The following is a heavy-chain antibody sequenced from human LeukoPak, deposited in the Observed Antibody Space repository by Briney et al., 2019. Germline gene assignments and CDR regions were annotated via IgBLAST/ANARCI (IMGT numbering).Heavy chain of an antibody. D-gene: IGHD1-26*01. CDR1: GYNFTGYY. CDR3: ARDNSVGDNAWWFDP. CDR2: INPNNGGT. J-gene: IGHJ5*02. Sequence: GASVTVSCKASGYNFTGYYMHWLRQAPGQGLEWMGWINPNNGGTNYAQKFQGRVTMTRDMSTSTDYMELSSLRSEDTAIYYCARDNSVGDNAWWFDPWGQGTLVTVSS. V-gene: IGHV1-2*02.